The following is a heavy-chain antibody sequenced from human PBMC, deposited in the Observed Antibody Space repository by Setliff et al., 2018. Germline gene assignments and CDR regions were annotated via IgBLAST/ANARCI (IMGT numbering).Heavy chain of an antibody. CDR2: ISPYNGYI. J-gene: IGHJ5*02. V-gene: IGHV1-18*01. CDR1: GYTFSTYG. Sequence: GASVKVSCKASGYTFSTYGIAWVRQAPGQGLEWMGWISPYNGYIIYAHKFQGRVTMTTDTSTGTADMELRNLRSDDTAVYYCTRAETWAVAGIFWFDPWGQGTLVTVSS. D-gene: IGHD6-19*01. CDR3: TRAETWAVAGIFWFDP.